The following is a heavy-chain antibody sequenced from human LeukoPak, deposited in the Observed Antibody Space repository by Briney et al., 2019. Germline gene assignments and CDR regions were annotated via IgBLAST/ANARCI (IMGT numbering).Heavy chain of an antibody. CDR1: GFTFSSYS. CDR2: ISSSSSYI. D-gene: IGHD6-19*01. J-gene: IGHJ3*02. Sequence: GGSLRLSCAASGFTFSSYSMNWVRQAPGKGLEWVSSISSSSSYIYYADSVKGRFTISRDNAKNSLYLQMNSLRAEDTAVYYCARDAVAGNAFDIWGQGTMVTVSS. CDR3: ARDAVAGNAFDI. V-gene: IGHV3-21*01.